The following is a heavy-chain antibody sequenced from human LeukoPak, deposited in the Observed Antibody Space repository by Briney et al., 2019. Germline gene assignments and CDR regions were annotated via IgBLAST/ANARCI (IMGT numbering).Heavy chain of an antibody. CDR1: GGSISSYY. J-gene: IGHJ3*02. D-gene: IGHD4-17*01. Sequence: TSETLSLTCTVSGGSISSYYWSWIRQPAGKGLEWIGRIYTGGSSNYNPSLKSRVTMSVDTSKNQFSLKLKSVTAADTAVYYCARDLPFGDYVDAFDIWGQGTMVTVSS. V-gene: IGHV4-4*07. CDR3: ARDLPFGDYVDAFDI. CDR2: IYTGGSS.